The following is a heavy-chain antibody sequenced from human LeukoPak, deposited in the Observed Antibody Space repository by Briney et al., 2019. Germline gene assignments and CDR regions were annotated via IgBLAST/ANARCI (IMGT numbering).Heavy chain of an antibody. D-gene: IGHD5-12*01. CDR1: GASITSFY. CDR2: IHTNGGT. CDR3: SRGGGYGDY. V-gene: IGHV4-4*07. Sequence: SETLSLTCTVSGASITSFYYNWLRQSAGKGLEWIGRIHTNGGTDYRPSLNSRVTMSVDTSKKQISLKLTSVTAADTAVYFCSRGGGYGDYWGQGILVTVSS. J-gene: IGHJ4*02.